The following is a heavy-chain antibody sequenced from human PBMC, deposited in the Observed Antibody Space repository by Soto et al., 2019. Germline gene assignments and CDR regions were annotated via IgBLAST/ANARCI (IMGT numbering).Heavy chain of an antibody. Sequence: PGGSLRLSCAASGFSFTTYGMHWVRQAPGKGLEWVAVISYDGSNKYYADSVKGRFTISRDNSKNTLYLQMNSLRPEDTAVYYCAKDGSNLAYYFDYWGHGTLVTVSS. D-gene: IGHD1-1*01. CDR1: GFSFTTYG. V-gene: IGHV3-30*18. CDR3: AKDGSNLAYYFDY. CDR2: ISYDGSNK. J-gene: IGHJ4*01.